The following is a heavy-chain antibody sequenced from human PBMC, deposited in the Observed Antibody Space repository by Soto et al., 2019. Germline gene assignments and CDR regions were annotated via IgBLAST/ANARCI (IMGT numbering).Heavy chain of an antibody. D-gene: IGHD6-19*01. CDR1: GYTFTSYA. CDR2: INAGNGNT. J-gene: IGHJ4*02. CDR3: ATGYSSGWSLHY. V-gene: IGHV1-3*01. Sequence: ASVTVSCKASGYTFTSYAMHWVRQAPGQRLEWMGWINAGNGNTKYSQKFQGRVTITRDTSASTAYMELSSLRSEDTAVYYCATGYSSGWSLHYWGQGTLVTVSS.